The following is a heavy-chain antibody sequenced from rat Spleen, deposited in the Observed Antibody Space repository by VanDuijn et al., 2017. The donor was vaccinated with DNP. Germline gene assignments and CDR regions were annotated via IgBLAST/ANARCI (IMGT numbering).Heavy chain of an antibody. CDR1: GFSFSNYG. Sequence: EVQLVESGGGLAQPGRSLKLSCAASGFSFSNYGMAWVRQAPTQGLEWVASISNTGDNTYYSDSVKGRFTISRDNAKSTLYLQMNSLRSEDTATYYCRTGSDYWGQGVMVTVSS. V-gene: IGHV5S13*01. J-gene: IGHJ2*01. D-gene: IGHD5-1*01. CDR3: RTGSDY. CDR2: ISNTGDNT.